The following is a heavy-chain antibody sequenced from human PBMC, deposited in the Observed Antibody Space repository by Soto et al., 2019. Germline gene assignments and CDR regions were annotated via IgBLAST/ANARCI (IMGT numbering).Heavy chain of an antibody. CDR3: ARDGLYDYVWGSYRYTAFDY. D-gene: IGHD3-16*02. CDR1: GFTFSSYA. J-gene: IGHJ4*02. CDR2: ISYDGSNK. V-gene: IGHV3-30-3*01. Sequence: ESGGGVVQPGRSLRLSCAASGFTFSSYAMHWVRQAPGKGLEWVAVISYDGSNKYYADSVKGRFTISRDNSKNTLYLQMNSLRAEDTAVYYCARDGLYDYVWGSYRYTAFDYWGQGTLVTVSS.